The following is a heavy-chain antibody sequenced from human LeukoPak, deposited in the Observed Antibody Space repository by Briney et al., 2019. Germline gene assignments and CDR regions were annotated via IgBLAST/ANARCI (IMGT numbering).Heavy chain of an antibody. V-gene: IGHV5-51*01. J-gene: IGHJ4*02. CDR2: IYPGDSDT. CDR3: ARSRLRFLEWLPIDY. Sequence: PGESLKISCKGSGYSFTSYWIGWVRQMPGKGLEWMGIIYPGDSDTRYSPSFQGQVTISADKSISTAYLQWSSLKASDTAMYYCARSRLRFLEWLPIDYWGQGSLVTVSS. CDR1: GYSFTSYW. D-gene: IGHD3-3*01.